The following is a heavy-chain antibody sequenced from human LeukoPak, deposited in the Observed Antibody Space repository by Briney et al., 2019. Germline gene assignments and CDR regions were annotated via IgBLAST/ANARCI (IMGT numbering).Heavy chain of an antibody. CDR1: GFIFSDYY. CDR3: ARVSGYYFDY. V-gene: IGHV3-11*01. D-gene: IGHD1-26*01. J-gene: IGHJ4*02. Sequence: GGSLRLSCAASGFIFSDYYMSWIRQAPGKGLEGVSYISRSGSIIYYADSVKGRFTISRDNAKNSLYLQMNSLRAEDTAVYYCARVSGYYFDYWGQGTLVTVSS. CDR2: ISRSGSII.